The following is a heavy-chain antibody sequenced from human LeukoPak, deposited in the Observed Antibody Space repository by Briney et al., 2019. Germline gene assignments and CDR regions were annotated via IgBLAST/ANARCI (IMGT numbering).Heavy chain of an antibody. D-gene: IGHD1-26*01. CDR1: GGTFSSYA. V-gene: IGHV1-69*05. CDR3: ARGSGTNLFDP. CDR2: IIPIFGTA. J-gene: IGHJ5*02. Sequence: SVKVSCKASGGTFSSYAISWVPQAPGQGLEWMGRIIPIFGTANYAQKFQGRVTITTDKSKSTPYMELSSLRCEDTAVYYCARGSGTNLFDPWLRETLVTVSS.